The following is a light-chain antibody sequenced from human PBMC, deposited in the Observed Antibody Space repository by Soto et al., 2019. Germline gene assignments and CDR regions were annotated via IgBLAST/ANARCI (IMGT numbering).Light chain of an antibody. V-gene: IGLV2-8*01. Sequence: QSALTQPPSASGSPGQSVTISCTGTSSDVGGYNYVSWYQQHPGKAPKLMIYEVTKRPPGVPDRFSGSKSGNTASLTVSGLQAEDEADYYCSSYTGSDIVVFGGGTKVTVL. CDR3: SSYTGSDIVV. CDR2: EVT. CDR1: SSDVGGYNY. J-gene: IGLJ2*01.